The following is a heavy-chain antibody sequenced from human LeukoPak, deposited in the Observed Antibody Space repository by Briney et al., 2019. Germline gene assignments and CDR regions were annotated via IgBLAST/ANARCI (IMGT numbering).Heavy chain of an antibody. CDR1: GGRFSYYA. D-gene: IGHD6-13*01. CDR2: IIPIFGTT. V-gene: IGHV1-69*01. Sequence: GSSVKVSCKASGGRFSYYALTWVRQAPGQGFECMGGIIPIFGTTNYAQKFQGRVTFTADESTTTAYMELSSLRFEDTAVYYCGRGPLKQQLVKPDPDYYYYMDVWGNGTTVTVSS. J-gene: IGHJ6*03. CDR3: GRGPLKQQLVKPDPDYYYYMDV.